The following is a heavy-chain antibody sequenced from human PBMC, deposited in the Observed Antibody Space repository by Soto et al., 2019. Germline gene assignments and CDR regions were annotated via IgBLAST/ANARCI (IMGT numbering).Heavy chain of an antibody. CDR3: AREVYDRGYYGMDV. CDR1: GITFSSYN. CDR2: IGTAGDT. J-gene: IGHJ6*02. D-gene: IGHD3-16*01. Sequence: GASLRLSCAASGITFSSYNMHLLRQPTGKGLEWVSAIGTAGDTYYPGSVKGRFTISRENAKNSLYLQMNSLRAGDTAVYYCAREVYDRGYYGMDVWGQGTTVTVSS. V-gene: IGHV3-13*01.